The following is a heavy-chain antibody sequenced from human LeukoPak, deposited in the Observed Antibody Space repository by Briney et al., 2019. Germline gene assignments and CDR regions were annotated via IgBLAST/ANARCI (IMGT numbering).Heavy chain of an antibody. CDR2: IYYSGST. CDR3: ARAGKGIVVVPAASSYIDY. Sequence: SETLSPTCTVSGGSISSGGYYWSWIRQHPGKGLEWIGYIYYSGSTYYNPSLKSRVTISVDTSKNQFSLKLSSVTAADTAVYYCARAGKGIVVVPAASSYIDYWGQGTLVTVSS. D-gene: IGHD2-2*01. V-gene: IGHV4-31*03. CDR1: GGSISSGGYY. J-gene: IGHJ4*02.